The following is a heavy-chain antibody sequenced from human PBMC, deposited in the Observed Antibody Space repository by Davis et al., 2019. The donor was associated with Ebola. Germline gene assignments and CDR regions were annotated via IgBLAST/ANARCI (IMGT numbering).Heavy chain of an antibody. J-gene: IGHJ6*02. CDR1: GFTFSSYS. D-gene: IGHD3-3*01. CDR2: ISSSSSYI. V-gene: IGHV3-21*01. CDR3: ARDPPPLYDFWSGYFSDYYYGMDV. Sequence: PGGSLRLSCAASGFTFSSYSMNWVRQAPGKGLEWVSSISSSSSYIYYADSVKGRFTISRDNAKSSLYLQMNSLRAEDTAVYYCARDPPPLYDFWSGYFSDYYYGMDVWGQGTTVTVSS.